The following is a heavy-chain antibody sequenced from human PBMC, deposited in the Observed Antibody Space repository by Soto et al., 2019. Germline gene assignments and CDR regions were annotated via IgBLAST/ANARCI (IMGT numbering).Heavy chain of an antibody. CDR3: ARDGDPYSSGWHFGY. CDR1: GGSISSGDYY. Sequence: SETLSLTCTVSGGSISSGDYYWSWIRQPPGKGLEWIGYIYYSGSTYYNPSLKSRVTISVDTSKNQFSLKLSSVTAADTAVYYCARDGDPYSSGWHFGYWGQGTLVTVSS. CDR2: IYYSGST. V-gene: IGHV4-30-4*01. J-gene: IGHJ4*02. D-gene: IGHD6-19*01.